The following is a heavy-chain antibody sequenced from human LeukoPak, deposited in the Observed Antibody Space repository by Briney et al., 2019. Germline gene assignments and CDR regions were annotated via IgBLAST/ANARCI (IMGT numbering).Heavy chain of an antibody. CDR1: GFTFSNYA. Sequence: PGGSLRLSCAASGFTFSNYAMSWVRQAPGKGLEWVSVIYSGGSTYYADSVKGRFTISRDNSKSTLYIQMNSLRAEDTAVYYCAKDPRRYSRTGGYFDYWGQGTLVTVSS. J-gene: IGHJ4*02. CDR2: IYSGGST. D-gene: IGHD6-13*01. CDR3: AKDPRRYSRTGGYFDY. V-gene: IGHV3-66*02.